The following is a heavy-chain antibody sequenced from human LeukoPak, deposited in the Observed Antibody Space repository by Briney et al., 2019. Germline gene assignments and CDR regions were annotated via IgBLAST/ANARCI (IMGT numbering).Heavy chain of an antibody. CDR2: AYYRSKWFN. V-gene: IGHV6-1*01. CDR3: ASEGPDAFDI. CDR1: LEGVSINSAA. J-gene: IGHJ3*02. Sequence: QTLSLTCAISLEGVSINSAAGNWVRQSPSRGLEWLGRAYYRSKWFNDYAVSVKSRITINPDTSKNQLSLQLNSVTPEDTAVYFFASEGPDAFDIWGQGTVVTVSS.